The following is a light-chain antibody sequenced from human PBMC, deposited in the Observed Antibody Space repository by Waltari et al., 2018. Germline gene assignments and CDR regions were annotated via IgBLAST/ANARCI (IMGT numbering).Light chain of an antibody. CDR2: RAA. CDR3: QQHDNSPRT. J-gene: IGKJ1*01. Sequence: DIQMTQSPSSLSASVGERVTITCRASQGISNWLAWYQQRPGKAPKLLIYRAAILETGVPSRFSGSGSGTDFTLTISSLQPEDIATYYCQQHDNSPRTFGQGTKVEIK. V-gene: IGKV1-33*01. CDR1: QGISNW.